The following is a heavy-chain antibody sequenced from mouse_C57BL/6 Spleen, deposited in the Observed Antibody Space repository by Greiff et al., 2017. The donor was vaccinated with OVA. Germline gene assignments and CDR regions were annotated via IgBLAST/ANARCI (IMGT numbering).Heavy chain of an antibody. D-gene: IGHD2-1*01. CDR2: ISSGGSST. J-gene: IGHJ3*01. V-gene: IGHV5-6*01. CDR3: ARNGNYPFAY. CDR1: GFTFSSYG. Sequence: EVKLVESGGDLVKPGGSLKLSCAASGFTFSSYGMSWVRQTPDKRLEWVATISSGGSSTYYPDSVKGRFTISRDNAKNTLYLQMSSLKSEDTAMYYCARNGNYPFAYWGQGTLVTVSA.